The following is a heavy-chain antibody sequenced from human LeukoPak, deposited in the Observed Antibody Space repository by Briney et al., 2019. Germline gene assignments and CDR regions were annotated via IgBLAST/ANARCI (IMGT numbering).Heavy chain of an antibody. CDR1: GFTFSSCG. D-gene: IGHD2-2*01. CDR3: AKDDSREDIVVVPAAAAFDY. J-gene: IGHJ4*02. CDR2: IRYDGSNK. Sequence: GGSLRLSCAASGFTFSSCGMHWVRQAPGKGLEWVAFIRYDGSNKYYADSVKGRFTISRDNSKNTLYLQMNGLRAEDTAVYYCAKDDSREDIVVVPAAAAFDYWGQGTLVTVSS. V-gene: IGHV3-30*02.